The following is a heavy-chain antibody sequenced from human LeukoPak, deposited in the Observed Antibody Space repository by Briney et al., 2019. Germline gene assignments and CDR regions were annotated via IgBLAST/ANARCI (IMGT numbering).Heavy chain of an antibody. D-gene: IGHD2-2*02. Sequence: GGSLRLSCAASGFTFSSYAMSWVRQAPGKGLEWVSAISGSGGSTYYADSVKGRFTISRDNSKNTLYLQMNSLRVEDTAVYYCTKPDCPSTSCYTLDYWGQGILVTVSS. CDR2: ISGSGGST. V-gene: IGHV3-23*01. CDR1: GFTFSSYA. CDR3: TKPDCPSTSCYTLDY. J-gene: IGHJ4*02.